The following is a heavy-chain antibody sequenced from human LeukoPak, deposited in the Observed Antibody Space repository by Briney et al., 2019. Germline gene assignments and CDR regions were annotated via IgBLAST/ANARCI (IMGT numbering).Heavy chain of an antibody. CDR2: ISSSSSYI. Sequence: PGGSLRLSCAASGFTFSSYSMNWVRQAPGKGLEWVSSISSSSSYIYYADSVKGRFTISRDNAKNSLYLQMNSLRAEDMALYYCAKDRGTILGYYMDVWGKGTTVTVSS. J-gene: IGHJ6*03. D-gene: IGHD3-3*01. V-gene: IGHV3-21*04. CDR1: GFTFSSYS. CDR3: AKDRGTILGYYMDV.